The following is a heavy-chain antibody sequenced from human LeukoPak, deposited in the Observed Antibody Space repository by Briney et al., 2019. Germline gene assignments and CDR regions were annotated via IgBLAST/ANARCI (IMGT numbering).Heavy chain of an antibody. CDR1: GFTFSSYA. CDR3: AKESSTVTTSGFSAYKYYFDY. J-gene: IGHJ4*02. D-gene: IGHD4-17*01. V-gene: IGHV3-23*01. CDR2: ISGSGGST. Sequence: GGSLRLSCAASGFTFSSYAMSWVRQAPGKGLEWVSAISGSGGSTYYADSVKGRFTISRDNSKNTLNLQMNSLRAEDTAVYYCAKESSTVTTSGFSAYKYYFDYWGQGILVTVSS.